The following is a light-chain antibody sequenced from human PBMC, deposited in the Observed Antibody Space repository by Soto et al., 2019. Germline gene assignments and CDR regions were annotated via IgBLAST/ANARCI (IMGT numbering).Light chain of an antibody. J-gene: IGLJ2*01. CDR3: ETWDSNTRV. CDR2: LERSGSY. V-gene: IGLV4-60*03. CDR1: SGHSGYV. Sequence: QAVVTQSSSASASLGSSVRLTCTLSSGHSGYVIAWHQQQPGKAPRYLMKLERSGSYNKGSGVPDRFSGSSSGADRYFTISNLQSEDEADYYCETWDSNTRVFGGGTKLTVL.